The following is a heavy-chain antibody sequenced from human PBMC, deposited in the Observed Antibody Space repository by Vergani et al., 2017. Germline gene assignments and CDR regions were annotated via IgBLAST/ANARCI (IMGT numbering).Heavy chain of an antibody. Sequence: QVQLVESGGGLVKPGGSLRLSCAASGFTFSDYYMSWIRQAPGKGLEWVSYISSSSSTIYYADSVKGRFTISRDNAKNSLYLQMNSLRAEDTAVYYCAREGVYCSGGSCYGFWYFDLWGRGTLVTVSS. CDR2: ISSSSSTI. D-gene: IGHD2-15*01. V-gene: IGHV3-11*04. J-gene: IGHJ2*01. CDR3: AREGVYCSGGSCYGFWYFDL. CDR1: GFTFSDYY.